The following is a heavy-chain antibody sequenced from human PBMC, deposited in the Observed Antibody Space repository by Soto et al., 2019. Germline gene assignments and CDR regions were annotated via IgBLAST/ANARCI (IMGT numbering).Heavy chain of an antibody. CDR2: ISPIFGTV. J-gene: IGHJ4*02. CDR1: GGTFSSYA. CDR3: ARDQGKIGGDY. Sequence: QVQLVQPGAEVKKPGSSVKVSCKASGGTFSSYAISWVRQAPGQGLEWMGGISPIFGTVNYAQNFQGRVTNSADEYTSTAYMELSSLRSEDTAVYYCARDQGKIGGDYWGQGTLVTVSS. D-gene: IGHD3-10*01. V-gene: IGHV1-69*01.